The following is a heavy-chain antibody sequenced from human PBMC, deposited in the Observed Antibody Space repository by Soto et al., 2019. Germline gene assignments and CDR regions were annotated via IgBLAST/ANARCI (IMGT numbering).Heavy chain of an antibody. CDR1: GGSISSSSYY. V-gene: IGHV4-39*01. D-gene: IGHD6-6*01. CDR2: IYYSGST. J-gene: IGHJ5*02. Sequence: SETLSLTCTVSGGSISSSSYYWGWIRQPPGKGLEWIGSIYYSGSTYYNPSLKSRVTISVDTSKNQISLNLSSVTAADTAVYDCARIEYSSNRYDPWGQGTLVTVSS. CDR3: ARIEYSSNRYDP.